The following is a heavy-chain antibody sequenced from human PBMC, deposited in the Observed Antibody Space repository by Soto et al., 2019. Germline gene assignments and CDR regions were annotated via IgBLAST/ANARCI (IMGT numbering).Heavy chain of an antibody. Sequence: VQLVESGGGVVQPGRSLRLSCAASGFTFSSYGMHWVRQAPGKGLEWVAVIWYDGSNKYYADSVKGRFTISRDNSKNTLYLQMNSLRAEDTAVYYCARGGGDYYYYGMDVWGQGTTVTVSS. CDR2: IWYDGSNK. V-gene: IGHV3-33*01. J-gene: IGHJ6*02. CDR1: GFTFSSYG. D-gene: IGHD1-26*01. CDR3: ARGGGDYYYYGMDV.